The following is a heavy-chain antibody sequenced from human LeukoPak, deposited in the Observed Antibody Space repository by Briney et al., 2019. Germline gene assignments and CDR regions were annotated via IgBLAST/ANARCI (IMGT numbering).Heavy chain of an antibody. V-gene: IGHV1-2*02. CDR3: ARAPIYYDSSGYGVFDY. D-gene: IGHD3-22*01. J-gene: IGHJ4*02. CDR2: INPNSGGT. CDR1: GYTFTGYY. Sequence: ASVKVSCKASGYTFTGYYMHWVRQAPGQGLEWMGWINPNSGGTNYAQKFQGRVTMTRETSISTAYMEMSRLRSVDTAVYYCARAPIYYDSSGYGVFDYWGQGTLVTVSS.